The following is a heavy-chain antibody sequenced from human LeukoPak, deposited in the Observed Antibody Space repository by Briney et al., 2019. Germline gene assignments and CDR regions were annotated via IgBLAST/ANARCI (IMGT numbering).Heavy chain of an antibody. D-gene: IGHD6-13*01. CDR1: DDSISDYY. V-gene: IGHV4-4*08. CDR3: ARRGIAAAGTRPPFDY. Sequence: LETLSLTCTVSDDSISDYYRGWIRQPPGKGLEWIGYFHNSGTSTYNPSLKSRVTISVDTSKNQFSLKLSSVTAADTAVYYCARRGIAAAGTRPPFDYWGQGTLVTVSS. CDR2: FHNSGTS. J-gene: IGHJ4*02.